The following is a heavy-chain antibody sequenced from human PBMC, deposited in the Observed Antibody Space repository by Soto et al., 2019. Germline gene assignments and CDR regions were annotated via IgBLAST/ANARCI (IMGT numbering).Heavy chain of an antibody. CDR1: GYSISSGYY. J-gene: IGHJ5*02. D-gene: IGHD3-16*01. CDR2: IYHSGST. V-gene: IGHV4-38-2*01. Sequence: SETLSLTCAVSGYSISSGYYWGWIQQPPGKGLEWIGSIYHSGSTYYNPSLKSRVTISVDTSKNQFSLKLSSVTAADTAVYYCARLIQLRSRNWFDPWGQGTLVTVSS. CDR3: ARLIQLRSRNWFDP.